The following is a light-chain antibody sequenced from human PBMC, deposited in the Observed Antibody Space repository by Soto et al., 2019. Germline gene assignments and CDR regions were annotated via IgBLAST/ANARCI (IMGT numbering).Light chain of an antibody. J-gene: IGLJ2*01. CDR3: TVWDDSLSGRL. Sequence: QPVLTQPPSASGTPGQRVTISCSGSSSNIGKSDVYWYQQLPGTAPKLLIYKSNQRPSGVPDRFSGSKSGTSASLAITGLRSEDEADYYCTVWDDSLSGRLFGGGTKLTVL. CDR1: SSNIGKSD. CDR2: KSN. V-gene: IGLV1-47*01.